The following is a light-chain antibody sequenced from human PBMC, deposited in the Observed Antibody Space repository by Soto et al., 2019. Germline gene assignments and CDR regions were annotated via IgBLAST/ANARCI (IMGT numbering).Light chain of an antibody. J-gene: IGKJ5*01. CDR1: QTINNN. CDR2: GAS. V-gene: IGKV3-15*01. CDR3: QQYNNWPS. Sequence: VMTQAPATLSVSPGERATLSCRASQTINNNVAWYKLKDGQVPRIGIYGASNRAAGVQARFSGIGSETEFTLTIRSLQSEDFAVDFCQQYNNWPSFGQGTRLEI.